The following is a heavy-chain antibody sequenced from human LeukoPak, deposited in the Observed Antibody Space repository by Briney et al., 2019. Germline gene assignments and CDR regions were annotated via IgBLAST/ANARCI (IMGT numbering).Heavy chain of an antibody. J-gene: IGHJ4*02. V-gene: IGHV1-18*04. CDR1: GYSFHDFG. D-gene: IGHD2-15*01. CDR3: ARDRYGYCGGGSCFLFDY. CDR2: ISTEIGNT. Sequence: GASVKVSCKASGYSFHDFGISWVRQAPGQGLDWMGWISTEIGNTNYAQRLQGRVTMTRDTSTITVYMELTSLTSDDTAVYYCARDRYGYCGGGSCFLFDYWGQGTLVTVSS.